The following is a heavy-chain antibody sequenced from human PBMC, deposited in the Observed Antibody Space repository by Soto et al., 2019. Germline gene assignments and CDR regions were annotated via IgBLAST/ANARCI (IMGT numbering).Heavy chain of an antibody. CDR2: INPDSGVT. D-gene: IGHD3-10*02. CDR1: GYTFTSYY. Sequence: QVQLVQSGAEVKKPGASVKVSCKASGYTFTSYYMHWVRQAPGQGLEWMGWINPDSGVTYYPHKSQDRVTMTRDTSISTAYMELSRLTSDDTAVYYCASYVRGPTFYFDSWGQGTLVTVAS. V-gene: IGHV1-2*02. J-gene: IGHJ4*02. CDR3: ASYVRGPTFYFDS.